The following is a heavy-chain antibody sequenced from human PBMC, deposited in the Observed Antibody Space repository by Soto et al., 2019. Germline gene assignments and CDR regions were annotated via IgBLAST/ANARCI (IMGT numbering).Heavy chain of an antibody. Sequence: ASVKVSCKASGYTFTSYGISWVRQAPGQGLEWMGWISAYNGNTNYAQKLQGRVTMTTDTSTSTAYLELRSLRSDDTAVYYCAREGYGDYVYAFDIWGQGTMVTVSS. V-gene: IGHV1-18*01. CDR2: ISAYNGNT. D-gene: IGHD4-17*01. J-gene: IGHJ3*02. CDR3: AREGYGDYVYAFDI. CDR1: GYTFTSYG.